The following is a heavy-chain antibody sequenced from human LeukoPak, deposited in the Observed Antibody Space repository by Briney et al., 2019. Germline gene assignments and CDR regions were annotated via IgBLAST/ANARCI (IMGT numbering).Heavy chain of an antibody. CDR2: INPSGGST. CDR1: GYTFTGYY. CDR3: AGGGSGSYRGYYYYMDV. Sequence: ASVKVPCKASGYTFTGYYMHWVRQAPGQGLEWMGIINPSGGSTSYAQKFQGRVTMTRDMSTSTVYMELSSLRSEDTAVYYCAGGGSGSYRGYYYYMDVWGKGTTVTVSS. D-gene: IGHD1-26*01. J-gene: IGHJ6*03. V-gene: IGHV1-46*01.